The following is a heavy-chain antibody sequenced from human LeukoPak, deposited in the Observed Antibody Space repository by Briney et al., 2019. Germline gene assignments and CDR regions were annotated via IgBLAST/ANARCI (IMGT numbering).Heavy chain of an antibody. CDR1: GFTFSSYE. J-gene: IGHJ6*02. V-gene: IGHV3-48*03. D-gene: IGHD6-19*01. CDR2: ISSSGSTI. Sequence: GGSLRLSCAASGFTFSSYEMNWVRRAPGKGLEWVSYISSSGSTIYYADSVKGRFTISRDNAKNSLYLQMNSLRAEDTAVYYCARTGSGWYGGYYYYGMDVWGQGTTVTVYS. CDR3: ARTGSGWYGGYYYYGMDV.